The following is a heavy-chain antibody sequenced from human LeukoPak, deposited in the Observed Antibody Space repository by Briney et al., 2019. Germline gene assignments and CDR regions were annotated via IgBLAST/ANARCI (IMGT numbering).Heavy chain of an antibody. D-gene: IGHD2-15*01. J-gene: IGHJ4*02. V-gene: IGHV3-64D*09. Sequence: GGSLRLSCSASGFTFSNYAMHWVRQAPGKGLEYASSISTNGGSTYYADSVKGRFTISRDNSKNTVYLQMSSLRVEDTAVYYCVKADCSGGGCYPGYWGQGTPVTVSS. CDR2: ISTNGGST. CDR1: GFTFSNYA. CDR3: VKADCSGGGCYPGY.